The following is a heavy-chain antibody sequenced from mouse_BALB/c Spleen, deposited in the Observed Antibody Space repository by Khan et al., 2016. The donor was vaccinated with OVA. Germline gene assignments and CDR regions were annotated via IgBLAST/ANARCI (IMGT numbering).Heavy chain of an antibody. CDR2: MWGDGST. CDR3: AKPRKYWYFDV. Sequence: QVQLKESGPGLVAPSQSLSITCTVSGFSLTNYGVSWVRQPPGKGLEWLGVMWGDGSTNYHSALRSRLSISKDNSKSQVFLKLNSLLTDDTATYYCAKPRKYWYFDVWGAGTTVTVSS. J-gene: IGHJ1*01. V-gene: IGHV2-3*01. CDR1: GFSLTNYG.